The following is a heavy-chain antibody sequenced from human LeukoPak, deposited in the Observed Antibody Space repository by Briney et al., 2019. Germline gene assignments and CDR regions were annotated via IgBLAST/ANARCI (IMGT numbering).Heavy chain of an antibody. CDR1: AFTFNSYV. CDR3: ARDLWNYYDSGSLDY. V-gene: IGHV3-23*01. Sequence: GGSLRLSCAASAFTFNSYVMSWVRQTPGKGLEWVSTISGSGGSTYYADSVKGRFAISRDNSKNTLYLQMNSLRAEDTAVYYCARDLWNYYDSGSLDYWGQGTLVTVSS. CDR2: ISGSGGST. D-gene: IGHD3-10*01. J-gene: IGHJ4*02.